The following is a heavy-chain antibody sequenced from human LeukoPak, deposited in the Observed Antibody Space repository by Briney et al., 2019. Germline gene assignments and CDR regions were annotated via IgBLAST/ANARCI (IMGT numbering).Heavy chain of an antibody. J-gene: IGHJ4*02. Sequence: PGGSLRLSCAASGFTFSSYAMYWVPQAPGKGLEWVPVISYDGSNKYYADSVKGRFTISRDSSKNTLYLQMDSLRAEDTAVYYCARGLIAAAGKSAPSLIDYWGQGTLVTVSS. D-gene: IGHD6-13*01. CDR1: GFTFSSYA. V-gene: IGHV3-30*04. CDR3: ARGLIAAAGKSAPSLIDY. CDR2: ISYDGSNK.